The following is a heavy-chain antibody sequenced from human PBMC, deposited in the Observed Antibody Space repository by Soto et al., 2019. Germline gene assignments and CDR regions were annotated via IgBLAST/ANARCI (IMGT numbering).Heavy chain of an antibody. D-gene: IGHD3-16*01. J-gene: IGHJ5*02. CDR1: GFPFSSYA. V-gene: IGHV3-23*01. Sequence: PGGSLRLSCAASGFPFSSYAMSWVRQAPGKGLEWVSAISGSGGSTYYADSVKGRFTISRDNSKNTVSLQMNSLKASDTAIYYCARPEIPTRSNDYSYPFDLWGQGTLVTVSS. CDR2: ISGSGGST. CDR3: ARPEIPTRSNDYSYPFDL.